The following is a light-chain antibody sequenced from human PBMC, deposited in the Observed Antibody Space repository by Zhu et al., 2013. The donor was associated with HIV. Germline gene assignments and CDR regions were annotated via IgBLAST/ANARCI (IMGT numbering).Light chain of an antibody. CDR2: QDN. Sequence: NLMLTQPHSVSGSPGKTITISCTGSSGSITDNYVQWYQQRPGSAPTTVIYQDNQRPSGVPDRFSGSIDTSSNSASLTISGLKTEDEADYYCQAWDINTAHVVFGGGTKLNRP. V-gene: IGLV6-57*02. CDR1: SGSITDNY. J-gene: IGLJ2*01. CDR3: QAWDINTAHVV.